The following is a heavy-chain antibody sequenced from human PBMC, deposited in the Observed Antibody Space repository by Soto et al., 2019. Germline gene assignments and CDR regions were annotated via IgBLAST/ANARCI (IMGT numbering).Heavy chain of an antibody. D-gene: IGHD2-8*01. CDR3: ARFGRRQSGLYCTNGVCYKAFDY. CDR2: INHSGST. J-gene: IGHJ4*02. Sequence: SETLSLTCAVYGGSFSGYYWSWIRQPPGKGLEWIGEINHSGSTNYNPSLKSRVTISVDTSKNQFSLKLSSVTAADTAVYYCARFGRRQSGLYCTNGVCYKAFDYWGQGTLVTVSS. CDR1: GGSFSGYY. V-gene: IGHV4-34*01.